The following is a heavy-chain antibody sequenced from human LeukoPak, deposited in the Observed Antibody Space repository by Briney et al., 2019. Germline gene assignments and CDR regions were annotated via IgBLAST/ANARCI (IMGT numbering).Heavy chain of an antibody. CDR3: ARQWTYYYGSGTLRYFDL. V-gene: IGHV5-51*01. D-gene: IGHD3-10*01. J-gene: IGHJ2*01. CDR2: IYPGDSDT. Sequence: GESLKISCKGSGYSFTSYWIGWVRQMPGKGLEWMGIIYPGDSDTRYSPSFQGQVTISADKSISTAYLQWSSLKASDTAMYYCARQWTYYYGSGTLRYFDLWGRGTLVTVSS. CDR1: GYSFTSYW.